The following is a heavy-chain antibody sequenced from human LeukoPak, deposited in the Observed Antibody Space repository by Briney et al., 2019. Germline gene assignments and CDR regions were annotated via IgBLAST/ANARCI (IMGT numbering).Heavy chain of an antibody. Sequence: SQTLSLTCAISADSVSSNSATWNWIRQSPSRGLEWLGRTYYRSKWYNGYAVSVKSRITINPDTSKNQFSLQLNSVTPEDTAVYYCARATLAGGGYYVDFDYWGQGTLVTVSS. J-gene: IGHJ4*02. CDR1: ADSVSSNSAT. V-gene: IGHV6-1*01. D-gene: IGHD1-26*01. CDR3: ARATLAGGGYYVDFDY. CDR2: TYYRSKWYN.